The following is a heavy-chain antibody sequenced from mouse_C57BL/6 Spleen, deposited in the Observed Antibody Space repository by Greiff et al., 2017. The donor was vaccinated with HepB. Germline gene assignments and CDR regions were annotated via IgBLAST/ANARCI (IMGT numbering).Heavy chain of an antibody. J-gene: IGHJ1*03. Sequence: EVQLQQSGPGMVKPSQSLSLTCTVTGYSITSGYDWHWIRHFPGNKLEWMGYISYSGSTNYNPSLKSRISITHDTSKNHFFLKLNSVTTEDTATYYCARERWGYFDVWGTGTTVTVSS. D-gene: IGHD1-1*02. CDR1: GYSITSGYD. V-gene: IGHV3-1*01. CDR3: ARERWGYFDV. CDR2: ISYSGST.